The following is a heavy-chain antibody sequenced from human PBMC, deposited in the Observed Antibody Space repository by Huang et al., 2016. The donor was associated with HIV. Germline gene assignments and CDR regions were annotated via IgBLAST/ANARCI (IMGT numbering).Heavy chain of an antibody. CDR2: IYPGDSDT. CDR3: ARLSTTWYFDY. V-gene: IGHV5-51*01. D-gene: IGHD1-1*01. Sequence: PGKGLEWMEIIYPGDSDTRYSPSFQGQGTISADKSISTAYLQWSSLKASDTAMYYCARLSTTWYFDYWGQGTLVTVSS. J-gene: IGHJ4*02.